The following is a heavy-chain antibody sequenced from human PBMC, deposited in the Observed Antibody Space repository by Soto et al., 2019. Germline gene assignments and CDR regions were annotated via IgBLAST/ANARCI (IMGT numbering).Heavy chain of an antibody. CDR1: GYNFANHW. J-gene: IGHJ6*02. V-gene: IGHV5-51*01. D-gene: IGHD1-1*01. CDR2: IYPFDFDT. CDR3: AKVLKWGTNYYYYGVDV. Sequence: PGESLKISCKGSGYNFANHWIGWVRQMPGQGLEWMGIIYPFDFDTKYNPSFQGHVTISADKSINTAYLQLNSLRAEDTAVYYCAKVLKWGTNYYYYGVDVWGQGTTVTVSS.